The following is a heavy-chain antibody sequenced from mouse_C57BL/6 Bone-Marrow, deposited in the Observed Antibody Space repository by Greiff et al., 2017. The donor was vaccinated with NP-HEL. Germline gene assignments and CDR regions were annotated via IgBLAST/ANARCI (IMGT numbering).Heavy chain of an antibody. CDR1: GFSLTSYG. D-gene: IGHD1-1*01. J-gene: IGHJ4*01. CDR2: IWRGGST. Sequence: VKLMESGPGLVQPSQSLSITCTVSGFSLTSYGVHWVRQSPGKGLEWLGVIWRGGSTDYNAAFMSRLSITKDNSKSQVFFKMNSLQADDTAIYYCAKNYYGSSYGYAMDYWGQGTSVTVSS. V-gene: IGHV2-5*01. CDR3: AKNYYGSSYGYAMDY.